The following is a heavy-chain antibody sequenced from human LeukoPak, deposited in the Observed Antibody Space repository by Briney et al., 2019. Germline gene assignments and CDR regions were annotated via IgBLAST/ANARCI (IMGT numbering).Heavy chain of an antibody. Sequence: SVKVSCKASGGNFNTYAISWVRQAPGQGLEWMGGIIPIFGTGNYAQKFQGRVTITADKSTNTAYMELSSLKSEDTAVYYCARDHDLTGTYEYLKYWGQGTLVSVSS. CDR2: IIPIFGTG. J-gene: IGHJ1*01. V-gene: IGHV1-69*06. D-gene: IGHD7-27*01. CDR3: ARDHDLTGTYEYLKY. CDR1: GGNFNTYA.